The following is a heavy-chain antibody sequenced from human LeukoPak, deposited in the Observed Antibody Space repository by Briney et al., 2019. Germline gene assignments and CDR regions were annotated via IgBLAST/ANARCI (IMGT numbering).Heavy chain of an antibody. D-gene: IGHD5-18*01. CDR1: GFTISDYS. V-gene: IGHV3-11*04. CDR2: ISSGGTTI. CDR3: ARRATTERGHSYGLDF. J-gene: IGHJ4*02. Sequence: GGSLRLSCAASGFTISDYSMSWIRQAPGKGLERVSHISSGGTTIYYADSVKGRFTISSDNAKNSLYLQMNSLRAEDTAMYYCARRATTERGHSYGLDFWGQGTLVTVSS.